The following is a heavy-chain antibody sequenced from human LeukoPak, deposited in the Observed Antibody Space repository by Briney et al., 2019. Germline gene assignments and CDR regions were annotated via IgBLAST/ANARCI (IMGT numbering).Heavy chain of an antibody. CDR3: ARDWLGGYYYGMDV. J-gene: IGHJ6*02. Sequence: GSLRLSCAASGFTFSSYSMNWVRQAPGEGLEWVSSISSSSSYVYYADSVKGRFTISRDNAKNSLYLQMNSLRAEDTAVYYCARDWLGGYYYGMDVWGQGTTVTVSS. CDR1: GFTFSSYS. CDR2: ISSSSSYV. D-gene: IGHD3-9*01. V-gene: IGHV3-21*01.